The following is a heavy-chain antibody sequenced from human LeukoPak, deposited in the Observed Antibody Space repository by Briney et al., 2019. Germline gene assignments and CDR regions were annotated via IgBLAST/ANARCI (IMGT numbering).Heavy chain of an antibody. Sequence: GGSLRLSCAASGFTFTDYLMTWVRQAPGKGLEWVADIKADGSEKYYVDSVKGRFTILRDNAKNSLYLQMNSLRAEDTAVYYCARRTRFAAAVASDYWGQGTLVTVSS. V-gene: IGHV3-7*01. CDR1: GFTFTDYL. CDR3: ARRTRFAAAVASDY. D-gene: IGHD6-13*01. CDR2: IKADGSEK. J-gene: IGHJ4*02.